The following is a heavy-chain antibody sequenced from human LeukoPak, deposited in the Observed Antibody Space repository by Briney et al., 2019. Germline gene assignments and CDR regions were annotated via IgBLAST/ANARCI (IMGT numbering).Heavy chain of an antibody. V-gene: IGHV4-30-2*01. D-gene: IGHD5-18*01. CDR2: IYHSGGT. CDR3: ARSLRGGYSYGHPPSDF. J-gene: IGHJ4*02. CDR1: GGSISSDGHY. Sequence: SQTLSLTCTVSGGSISSDGHYWSWIRQPPGKGLEWIGYIYHSGGTYYNPSLKSRVTISVDRSMNQLSLKLSSVTAADTAVYYCARSLRGGYSYGHPPSDFWGQGTLVTVSS.